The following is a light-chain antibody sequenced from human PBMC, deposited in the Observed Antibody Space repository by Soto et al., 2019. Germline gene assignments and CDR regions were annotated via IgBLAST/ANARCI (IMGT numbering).Light chain of an antibody. J-gene: IGKJ4*01. V-gene: IGKV1-5*03. Sequence: QSPSTLSASVGDRIIITCRASESISSWLAWYQQKPGKAPKLLIYKASTLESGVPSRFSASGSGTEFTLTISSLQPDDSATYFCHQYSASHTFGGGTKVDIK. CDR3: HQYSASHT. CDR1: ESISSW. CDR2: KAS.